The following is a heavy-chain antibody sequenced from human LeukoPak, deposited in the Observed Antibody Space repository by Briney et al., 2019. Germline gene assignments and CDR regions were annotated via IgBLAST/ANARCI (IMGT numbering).Heavy chain of an antibody. CDR2: INSDGTDT. J-gene: IGHJ4*02. Sequence: GGSLRLSCAASGFTFSDYWMHWVRQAPGKGLVWVSRINSDGTDTTYADSVKGRFTISRDNTKNTLYLQMNSLRPEDTAVYYSARLVPTLDYWGQGTLVTVSS. CDR1: GFTFSDYW. V-gene: IGHV3-74*01. CDR3: ARLVPTLDY. D-gene: IGHD3-10*01.